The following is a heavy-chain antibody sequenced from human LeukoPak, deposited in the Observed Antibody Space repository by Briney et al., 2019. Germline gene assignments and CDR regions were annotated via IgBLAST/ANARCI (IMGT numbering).Heavy chain of an antibody. CDR1: GGSISSYY. Sequence: SETLSLTCTVSGGSISSYYWSWIRQPPGKGLEWIGYIYYSGSTNYNPSLKSRVTISVDTSKNQFPLKLSSVTAADTAVYYCARGRDYYDIDWGQGTLVTVSS. J-gene: IGHJ4*02. CDR3: ARGRDYYDID. V-gene: IGHV4-59*01. D-gene: IGHD3-22*01. CDR2: IYYSGST.